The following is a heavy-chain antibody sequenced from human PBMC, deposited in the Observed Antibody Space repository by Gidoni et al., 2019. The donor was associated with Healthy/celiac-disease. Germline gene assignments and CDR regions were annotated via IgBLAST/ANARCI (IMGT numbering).Heavy chain of an antibody. Sequence: QVQLVESGGGVVQPGRSPRLSCAASGFTFSSYGMHWVRQAPGKGLEWVAVIWYDGSNKYYADAVKGRFTISRDKSKNTLFLQMNSLRAEDTAVYYCARSKGIAAAGWIDYWGQGTLVTVSS. CDR2: IWYDGSNK. J-gene: IGHJ4*02. D-gene: IGHD6-13*01. V-gene: IGHV3-33*01. CDR1: GFTFSSYG. CDR3: ARSKGIAAAGWIDY.